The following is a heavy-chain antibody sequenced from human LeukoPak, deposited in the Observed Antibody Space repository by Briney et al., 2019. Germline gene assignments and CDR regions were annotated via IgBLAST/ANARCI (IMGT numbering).Heavy chain of an antibody. J-gene: IGHJ4*02. CDR3: ASALRYFDWLSPGY. D-gene: IGHD3-9*01. CDR1: GGTFSSYA. V-gene: IGHV1-69*13. CDR2: IIPIFGTA. Sequence: SVKVFCKASGGTFSSYAISWVRQAPGQGLEWMGGIIPIFGTANYAQKFQGRVTITADESTSTAYMELSSLRSEDTAVYYCASALRYFDWLSPGYWGQGTLVTVSS.